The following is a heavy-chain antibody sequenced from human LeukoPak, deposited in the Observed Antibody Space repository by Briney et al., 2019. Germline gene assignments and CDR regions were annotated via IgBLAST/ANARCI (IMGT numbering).Heavy chain of an antibody. D-gene: IGHD6-13*01. Sequence: PGGSLRLFCAASGFTFSSYSMNWVRQAPGKGLEWVSSISSSSSYIYYADSVKGRFTISRDNAKNSLYLQMNSLRAEDTAVYYCARDLRPGIAAGNWFDPWGQGTLVTVSS. CDR2: ISSSSSYI. CDR3: ARDLRPGIAAGNWFDP. V-gene: IGHV3-21*01. CDR1: GFTFSSYS. J-gene: IGHJ5*02.